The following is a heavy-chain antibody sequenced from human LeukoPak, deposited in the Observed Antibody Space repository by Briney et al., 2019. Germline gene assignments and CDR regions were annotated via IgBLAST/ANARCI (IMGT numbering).Heavy chain of an antibody. D-gene: IGHD4-17*01. J-gene: IGHJ4*02. V-gene: IGHV1-46*01. Sequence: ASVKVSCKASGYTFTGYYMHWVRQAPGQGLEWMGIINPSGGSTSYAQKFQGRVTMTRDTSTSTVYMELSSLRSEDTAVYYCARDLYGDYYFDYWGQGTLVTVSS. CDR1: GYTFTGYY. CDR2: INPSGGST. CDR3: ARDLYGDYYFDY.